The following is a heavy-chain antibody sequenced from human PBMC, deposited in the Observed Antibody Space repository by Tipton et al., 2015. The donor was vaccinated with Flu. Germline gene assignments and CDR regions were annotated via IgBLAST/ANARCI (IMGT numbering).Heavy chain of an antibody. Sequence: TLSLTCAVYGGSFSGYYYWSWIRQPPGKGLEWIGEINHSGRTYYNPSLKSRVSISVDTSKNQFSLKLNSVTAADTAVYYCARLSYYDVDLKNFYFDYWGQGALVTVSS. CDR3: ARLSYYDVDLKNFYFDY. J-gene: IGHJ4*02. CDR1: GGSFSGYYY. CDR2: INHSGRT. V-gene: IGHV4-34*01. D-gene: IGHD3-10*02.